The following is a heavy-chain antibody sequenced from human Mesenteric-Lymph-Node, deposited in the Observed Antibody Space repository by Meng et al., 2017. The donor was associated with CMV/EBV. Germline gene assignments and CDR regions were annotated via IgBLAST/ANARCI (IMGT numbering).Heavy chain of an antibody. J-gene: IGHJ6*02. CDR1: GGTFSSYA. Sequence: SVKVSYKASGGTFSSYAISWVRQAPGQGLEWMGGIIPIFGTANYAQKFQGRVTITTDESTSTAYMELSSLRSEDTAVYYCARGGRVYYDSSGYYPYYYYYGMDVWGQGTTVTVSS. CDR3: ARGGRVYYDSSGYYPYYYYYGMDV. D-gene: IGHD3-22*01. CDR2: IIPIFGTA. V-gene: IGHV1-69*05.